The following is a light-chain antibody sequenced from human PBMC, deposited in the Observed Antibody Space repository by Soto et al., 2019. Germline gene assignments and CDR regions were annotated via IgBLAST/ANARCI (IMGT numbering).Light chain of an antibody. CDR2: DVS. CDR1: SNDVGAYTY. Sequence: QSALTQPRSVSGSPGQSVTISCTGTSNDVGAYTYVSWYQQYPGKAPKLMISDVSKRPSGVPDRFSGSKSGNTASLTISGLQTEDEADYYCSSYVGGYTRVLFGGGTKLTVL. CDR3: SSYVGGYTRVL. J-gene: IGLJ2*01. V-gene: IGLV2-11*01.